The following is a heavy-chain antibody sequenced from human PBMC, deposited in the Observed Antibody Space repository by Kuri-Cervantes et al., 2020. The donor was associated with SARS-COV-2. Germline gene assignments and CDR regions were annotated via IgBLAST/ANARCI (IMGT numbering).Heavy chain of an antibody. D-gene: IGHD3-3*01. V-gene: IGHV3-73*01. CDR3: TTDASRRITIFGVVNAPDDY. CDR2: IRSKANNYGT. CDR1: GLTFSGTA. Sequence: GSSLRPSVAASGLTFSGTAMHGVRQASGKGLEWVGRIRSKANNYGTAYAASVRCRFTISRDDSKNTLYLQMHSLKTEDKAVYYCTTDASRRITIFGVVNAPDDYWGQGTLVTVSS. J-gene: IGHJ4*02.